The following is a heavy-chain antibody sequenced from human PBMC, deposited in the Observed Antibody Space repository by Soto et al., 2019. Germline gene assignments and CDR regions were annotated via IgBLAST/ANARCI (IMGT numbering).Heavy chain of an antibody. Sequence: QVQLQQWGAGLLKPSETLSLTCAVYGGSFSGYYWSWIRQPPGKGLEWIGEINHSGSTNYNPSLTSRVTISVDTSKNQFSLKLSSVTAADTAVYYCARGRRGYSYGYNWFDPWGQGTLVTVSS. CDR1: GGSFSGYY. CDR2: INHSGST. CDR3: ARGRRGYSYGYNWFDP. J-gene: IGHJ5*02. V-gene: IGHV4-34*01. D-gene: IGHD5-18*01.